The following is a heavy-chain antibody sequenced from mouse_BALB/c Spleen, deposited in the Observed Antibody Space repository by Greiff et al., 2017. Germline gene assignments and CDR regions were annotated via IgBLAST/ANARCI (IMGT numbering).Heavy chain of an antibody. CDR2: INPYNDGT. Sequence: VQLQQSGPELVKPGASVKMSCKASGYTFTSYVMHWVKQKPGQGLEWIGYINPYNDGTKYNEKFKGKATLTSDKSSSTAYMELSSLTSEDSAVYYCATPNYYGSSYDAWFAYWGQGTLVTVSA. J-gene: IGHJ3*01. D-gene: IGHD1-1*01. CDR1: GYTFTSYV. CDR3: ATPNYYGSSYDAWFAY. V-gene: IGHV1-14*01.